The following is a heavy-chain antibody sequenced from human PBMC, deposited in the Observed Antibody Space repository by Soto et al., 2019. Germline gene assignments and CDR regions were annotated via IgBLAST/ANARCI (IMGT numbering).Heavy chain of an antibody. D-gene: IGHD3-10*01. CDR1: GYTFTLYG. J-gene: IGHJ3*01. V-gene: IGHV1-18*01. CDR2: ISAYNGNT. CDR3: ARDKFEDWLGEFRPTRDLES. Sequence: ASVKVSCKASGYTFTLYGISWLRQAPGQGLEWMGWISAYNGNTNYAQKLQGRVTMTTDTSTSTAYMELRSLRSDDTAVYYCARDKFEDWLGEFRPTRDLESWGQGTMVTFS.